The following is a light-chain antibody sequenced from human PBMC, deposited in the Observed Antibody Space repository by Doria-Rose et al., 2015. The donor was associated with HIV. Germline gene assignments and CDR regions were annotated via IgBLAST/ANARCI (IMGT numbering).Light chain of an antibody. CDR3: RQYYDTPS. Sequence: DIQMTQSPDSLGMSLGERATLNCKSNQSLLYTSKNYFAWYQQKPGQPPKLSIYWASTRPSGFPARFSGSGSGTDFTLTISSLEAEDVAVYYCRQYYDTPSFGPGTTVDIK. J-gene: IGKJ3*01. CDR1: QSLLYTSKNY. V-gene: IGKV4-1*01. CDR2: WAS.